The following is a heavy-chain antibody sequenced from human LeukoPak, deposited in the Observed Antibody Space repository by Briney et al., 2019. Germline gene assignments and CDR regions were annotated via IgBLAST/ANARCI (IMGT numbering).Heavy chain of an antibody. J-gene: IGHJ1*01. D-gene: IGHD3-10*01. CDR2: IFGDGSST. CDR3: ASGMIRGTSDYFEH. V-gene: IGHV3-74*01. Sequence: PGGSLRLSCAASGFTFSIYWMHWVRQAPGKGLVWVSSIFGDGSSTDYAGFVKGRFTISRDNAKNTVYLQMNSLTVEDTAVYYCASGMIRGTSDYFEHWGQGTLVTVSS. CDR1: GFTFSIYW.